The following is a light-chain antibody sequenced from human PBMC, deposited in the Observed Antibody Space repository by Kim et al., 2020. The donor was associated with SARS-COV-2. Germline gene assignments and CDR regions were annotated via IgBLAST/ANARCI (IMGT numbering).Light chain of an antibody. CDR1: QGISRW. CDR3: LQYDSYWGT. CDR2: KAS. J-gene: IGKJ1*01. Sequence: ASVGDRVSMACRASQGISRWLAWYQQKPGKAPQLLIYKASNLNSGVPARFSGSGSGTDFTLTINRLQADDFATYYCLQYDSYWGTFGQGTKVDIK. V-gene: IGKV1-5*03.